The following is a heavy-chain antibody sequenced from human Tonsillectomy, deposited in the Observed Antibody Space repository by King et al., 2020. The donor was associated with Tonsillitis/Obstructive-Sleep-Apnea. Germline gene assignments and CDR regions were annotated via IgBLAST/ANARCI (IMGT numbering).Heavy chain of an antibody. CDR1: GFTFSTYW. CDR3: ARGATYYDFWSCFSPAYYMDV. Sequence: VQLVESGGGLVQPGGSLRLSCAASGFTFSTYWMHWVRQAPGKGLVWVSHINNDGSNTNYSDSVKGRFTISRDNPRNTLYLLMNSLRAEDTALYYCARGATYYDFWSCFSPAYYMDVWGKGTTVTVSS. D-gene: IGHD3-3*01. CDR2: INNDGSNT. V-gene: IGHV3-74*01. J-gene: IGHJ6*03.